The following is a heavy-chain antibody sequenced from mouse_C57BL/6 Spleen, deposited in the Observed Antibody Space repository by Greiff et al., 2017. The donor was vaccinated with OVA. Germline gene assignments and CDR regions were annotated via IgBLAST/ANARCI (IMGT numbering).Heavy chain of an antibody. V-gene: IGHV1-50*01. CDR1: GYTFTSYW. D-gene: IGHD1-1*01. J-gene: IGHJ2*01. CDR2: IDPSDSYT. CDR3: ARSGYGSSPYYFDY. Sequence: QVHVKQPGAELVKPGASVKLSCKASGYTFTSYWMQWVKQRPGQGLEWIGEIDPSDSYTNYNQKFKGKATLTVDTSSSTAYMQLSSLTSEDSAVYYCARSGYGSSPYYFDYWGQGTTLTVSS.